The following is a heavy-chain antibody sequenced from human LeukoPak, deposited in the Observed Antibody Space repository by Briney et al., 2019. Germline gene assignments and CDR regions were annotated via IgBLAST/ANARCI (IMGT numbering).Heavy chain of an antibody. Sequence: ASVKVSCKASGYTFTSYGISWVRQSPGQRLKWMGWISAYNGNTNYAQKLQARVTMTTDTSTSTAYMELRSLRSDDTAVYYCARHFFGGYSSSWYVWFAPWGQGTLVTVSS. V-gene: IGHV1-18*01. CDR1: GYTFTSYG. CDR2: ISAYNGNT. D-gene: IGHD6-13*01. J-gene: IGHJ5*02. CDR3: ARHFFGGYSSSWYVWFAP.